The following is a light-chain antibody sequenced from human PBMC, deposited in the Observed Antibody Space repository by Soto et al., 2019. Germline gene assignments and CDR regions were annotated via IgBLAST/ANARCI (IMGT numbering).Light chain of an antibody. Sequence: EIVMTQSPATLSVSPGERATLSCRASQSGSSNLAWYQQKPGQAPRLLIYGASTRATGIPARFSGSGSGTEFTLTISSLQSEDFAVYYCQQYNNWPPWWTFGQGTKVEIK. CDR1: QSGSSN. CDR3: QQYNNWPPWWT. CDR2: GAS. J-gene: IGKJ1*01. V-gene: IGKV3-15*01.